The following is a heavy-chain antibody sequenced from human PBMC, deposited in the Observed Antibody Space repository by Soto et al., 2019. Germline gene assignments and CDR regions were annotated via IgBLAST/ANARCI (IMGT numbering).Heavy chain of an antibody. CDR2: VIPIFGTT. J-gene: IGHJ3*02. V-gene: IGHV1-69*01. D-gene: IGHD1-26*01. CDR3: ARDSSRGSYSSQDAFDI. Sequence: QVQLVQSGAEVKKPGSSMKVSCKTSGGTFSTYAITWVRQAPGQGLEWMGGVIPIFGTTNYAQKFQDRVTITADESTTTVYMELSRLSSEDTAVYYCARDSSRGSYSSQDAFDIWGQGTMVTVSS. CDR1: GGTFSTYA.